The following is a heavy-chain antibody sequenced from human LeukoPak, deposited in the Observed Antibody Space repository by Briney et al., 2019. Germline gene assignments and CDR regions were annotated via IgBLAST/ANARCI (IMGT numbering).Heavy chain of an antibody. Sequence: PGGSLRLSCAASGFTFSSYWMHWVRQAPGKGLVWVSRINSDGSSTSYADPVKGRFTISRDNAKNTLYLQMNSLRAEDTAVYYCARDGGYYYYMDVWGKGTTVTISS. J-gene: IGHJ6*03. CDR3: ARDGGYYYYMDV. V-gene: IGHV3-74*01. CDR1: GFTFSSYW. CDR2: INSDGSST. D-gene: IGHD2-15*01.